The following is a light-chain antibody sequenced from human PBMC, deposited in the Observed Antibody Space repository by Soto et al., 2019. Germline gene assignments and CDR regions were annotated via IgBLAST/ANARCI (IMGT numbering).Light chain of an antibody. CDR2: EGN. V-gene: IGLV2-23*01. Sequence: QSALTQPASVSGSPGQSITISCTGTSSDVGSYNLVSWYQQHPGKAPKLMISEGNKRPSGISNRFSGSKSGNTASLTISGLQAEDEADYYCCSFAISGTWVFGGGTKLTVL. CDR1: SSDVGSYNL. J-gene: IGLJ3*02. CDR3: CSFAISGTWV.